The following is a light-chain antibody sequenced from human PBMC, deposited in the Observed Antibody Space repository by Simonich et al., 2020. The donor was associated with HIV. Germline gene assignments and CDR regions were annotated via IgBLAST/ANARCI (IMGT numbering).Light chain of an antibody. V-gene: IGLV3-10*01. J-gene: IGLJ2*01. CDR2: DDS. CDR3: YSTDSSGNHRV. CDR1: ELPKKY. Sequence: SYELTQPPSVSVSPGQTARITCSGDELPKKYAYWYQQKPGQAPGLVIYDDSRRPSGLPERFSGTSSGTVATLTISGAQVEDEADYYCYSTDSSGNHRVFGGGTKLTVL.